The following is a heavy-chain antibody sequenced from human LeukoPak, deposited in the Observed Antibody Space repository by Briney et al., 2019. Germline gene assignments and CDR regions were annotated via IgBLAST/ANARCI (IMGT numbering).Heavy chain of an antibody. V-gene: IGHV4-4*07. CDR2: VYTSGNT. J-gene: IGHJ5*02. CDR1: GVSSKNFY. D-gene: IGHD2-8*01. Sequence: SETLSLTCTVSGVSSKNFYCSWIRQPAGKGLELIGRVYTSGNTNYNPSLKRRVTMSVEKSKNNFSMTLSSVTAADTAVYYCARRAANGGDWIDPWGQGTLVIVYS. CDR3: ARRAANGGDWIDP.